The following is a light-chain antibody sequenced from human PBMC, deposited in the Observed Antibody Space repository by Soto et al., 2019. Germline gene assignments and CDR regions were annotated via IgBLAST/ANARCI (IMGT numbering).Light chain of an antibody. CDR3: QQYGSSPVT. Sequence: EIVLTQSPGTLSLSPGERATLSCRASQSVSSSYLAWYQRKPGQAPRLLIYGASSRATGIPDRFSGSGSGTDFTLSISRLEPEDFAVYYCQQYGSSPVTFGQGPRWKSN. V-gene: IGKV3-20*01. CDR1: QSVSSSY. CDR2: GAS. J-gene: IGKJ1*01.